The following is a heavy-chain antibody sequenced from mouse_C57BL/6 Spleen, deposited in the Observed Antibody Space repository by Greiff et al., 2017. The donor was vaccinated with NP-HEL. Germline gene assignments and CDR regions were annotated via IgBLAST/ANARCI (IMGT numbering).Heavy chain of an antibody. CDR1: GYTFTSYW. CDR2: INPSNGGT. CDR3: AREDTMGGYAYYYAMDY. Sequence: QVQLQQPGTELVKPGASVKLSCKASGYTFTSYWMHWVKQRPGQGLEWIGNINPSNGGTNYNEKFKSKATLTVDKSSSTAYMQLSGLTSEDSAVYYCAREDTMGGYAYYYAMDYWGQGTSVTVSS. D-gene: IGHD1-1*02. V-gene: IGHV1-53*01. J-gene: IGHJ4*01.